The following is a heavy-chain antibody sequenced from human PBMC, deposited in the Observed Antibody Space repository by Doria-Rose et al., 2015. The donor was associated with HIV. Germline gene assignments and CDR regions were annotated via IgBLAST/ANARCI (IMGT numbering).Heavy chain of an antibody. Sequence: TRCLTCPVSGAYISSYKYSGWILQPPGKGLEWIGSYYSSGRTYYNPSLKSRVTISADTSKNQFSLNLSSLTAADTAVYYCVMMPHYWGHGKRVPVSS. J-gene: IGHJ4*01. CDR2: YYSSGRT. D-gene: IGHD3-16*01. CDR1: GAYISSYKY. CDR3: VMMPHY. V-gene: IGHV4-39*07.